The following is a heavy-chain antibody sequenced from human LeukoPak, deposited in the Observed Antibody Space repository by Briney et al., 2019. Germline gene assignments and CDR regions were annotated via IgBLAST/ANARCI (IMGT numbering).Heavy chain of an antibody. Sequence: GGSLRLSCAASGFAFSSSWMSWVRQAPGKGLEGVADIKQDGSETYYVNSLKGRFTFSRHNAKNSVYLQMNNLRAEDTAVYYCARRAPGYCITTSCPDTYYYYYYMDVWGKGTTVTVSS. J-gene: IGHJ6*03. CDR2: IKQDGSET. CDR1: GFAFSSSW. V-gene: IGHV3-7*01. CDR3: ARRAPGYCITTSCPDTYYYYYYMDV. D-gene: IGHD2-2*01.